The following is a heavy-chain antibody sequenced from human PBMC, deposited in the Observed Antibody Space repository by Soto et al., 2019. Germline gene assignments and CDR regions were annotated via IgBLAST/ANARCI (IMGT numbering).Heavy chain of an antibody. Sequence: QVQLQESGPGLVKPSGTLSLTCAVSGGSLSSTHWWSWVRQPPRKWLEWIGDIYHTGSTNYNPSLKSRVTISVDKSNNQFSLNLSSVTAADTAVYYCARDPYYYGSGDKGGFDPWGQGTLVIVSS. V-gene: IGHV4-4*02. D-gene: IGHD3-10*01. J-gene: IGHJ5*02. CDR2: IYHTGST. CDR3: ARDPYYYGSGDKGGFDP. CDR1: GGSLSSTHW.